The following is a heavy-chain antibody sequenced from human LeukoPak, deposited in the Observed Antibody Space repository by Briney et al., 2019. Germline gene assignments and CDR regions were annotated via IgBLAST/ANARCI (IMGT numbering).Heavy chain of an antibody. J-gene: IGHJ1*01. CDR2: ISSSSSYI. V-gene: IGHV3-21*04. D-gene: IGHD4-17*01. CDR1: GFTFSSYT. CDR3: AKEIYGDSTGGRFHY. Sequence: GGSLRLSCAASGFTFSSYTMNWVRQAPGKGLEWVSSISSSSSYIYYAESVKGRFTMSRDNAKNSLYLQMNSLRAEDTAVYYCAKEIYGDSTGGRFHYWGQGTLVTVSS.